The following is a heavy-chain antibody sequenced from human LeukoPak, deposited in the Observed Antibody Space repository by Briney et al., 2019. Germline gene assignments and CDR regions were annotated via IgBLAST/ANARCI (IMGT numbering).Heavy chain of an antibody. CDR3: ARVSCGLSSGCSPFDY. D-gene: IGHD6-19*01. CDR1: GYTFTNFR. Sequence: VASVKVSCKTSGYTFTNFRINWVRQAPGQGLEWMGWISAYNGNTNYAQKLQGRVTMTTDTSTSTAYMELRSLRSDDTAVFYCARVSCGLSSGCSPFDYWGQGTLVTVSS. V-gene: IGHV1-18*04. CDR2: ISAYNGNT. J-gene: IGHJ4*02.